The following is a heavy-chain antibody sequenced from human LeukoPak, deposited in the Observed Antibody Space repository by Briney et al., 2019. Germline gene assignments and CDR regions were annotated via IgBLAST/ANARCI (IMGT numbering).Heavy chain of an antibody. CDR2: ISTVSTYT. J-gene: IGHJ6*03. Sequence: GGSLRLSCAASGFTFSDYSMNWVRQAPGKGLEWVASISTVSTYTFYAESLKGRISISRDNAKNSLILQMSSLRADDTAVYYCTRDGSGFYYYYYMDLWGKGPRVTVSS. D-gene: IGHD6-25*01. V-gene: IGHV3-21*01. CDR3: TRDGSGFYYYYYMDL. CDR1: GFTFSDYS.